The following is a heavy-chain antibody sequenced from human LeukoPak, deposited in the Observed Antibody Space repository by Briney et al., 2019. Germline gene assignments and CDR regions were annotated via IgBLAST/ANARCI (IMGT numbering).Heavy chain of an antibody. CDR3: ARDSSDSRSWHGYFDY. Sequence: GGSLRLFCAASGFTVSSNYMSWVRQAPGQGLEWFSVLFNGGATFFADSVKGRFTISSDNSKNTLYLQMNSLRAEDTAVYYCARDSSDSRSWHGYFDYWGQGTLVSVSS. D-gene: IGHD6-13*01. V-gene: IGHV3-66*01. CDR1: GFTVSSNY. J-gene: IGHJ4*02. CDR2: LFNGGAT.